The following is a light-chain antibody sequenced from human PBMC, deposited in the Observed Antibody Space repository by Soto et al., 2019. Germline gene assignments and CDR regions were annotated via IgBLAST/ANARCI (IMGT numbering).Light chain of an antibody. V-gene: IGKV3-15*01. Sequence: IVMTQSPATLSVSPGERATLSCRASQSLSSNLAWYQHKPGQAPRLLIYGASTRATGIPARFSGSESGTEFTLTISSLQPEDFASYYCQQYYDWPTFGQGTKVEIK. CDR2: GAS. CDR3: QQYYDWPT. CDR1: QSLSSN. J-gene: IGKJ1*01.